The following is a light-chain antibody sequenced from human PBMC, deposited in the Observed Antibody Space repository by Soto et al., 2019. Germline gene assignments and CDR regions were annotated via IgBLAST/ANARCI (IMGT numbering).Light chain of an antibody. V-gene: IGKV1-5*03. Sequence: DIQMTQSPSALSGSVGDRVTITCRASQTISSWLAWYQQKPGKAPKLLIYKASTLKSGVPSRFSGSGSGTEFTLTISSLQPDDFATYYCQQYHTSSITFGQGTRREIK. CDR2: KAS. CDR3: QQYHTSSIT. CDR1: QTISSW. J-gene: IGKJ5*01.